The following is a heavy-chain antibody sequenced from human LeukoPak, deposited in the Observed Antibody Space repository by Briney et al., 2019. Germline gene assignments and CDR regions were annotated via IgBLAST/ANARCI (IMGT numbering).Heavy chain of an antibody. CDR1: GFTFSSYG. CDR3: AKDIGVWYSSGWRYYYYGMDV. D-gene: IGHD6-19*01. Sequence: GGSLRLSCAASGFTFSSYGMHWVRQAPGKGLEWVAVISYDGSNKYYADSVKGRFTISGDNSKNTLYLQMNSLRAEDTAVYYCAKDIGVWYSSGWRYYYYGMDVWGQGTTVTVSS. V-gene: IGHV3-30*18. CDR2: ISYDGSNK. J-gene: IGHJ6*02.